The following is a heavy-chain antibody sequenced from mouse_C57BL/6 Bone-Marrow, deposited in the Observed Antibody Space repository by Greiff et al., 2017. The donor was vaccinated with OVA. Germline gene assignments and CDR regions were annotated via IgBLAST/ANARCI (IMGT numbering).Heavy chain of an antibody. V-gene: IGHV1-18*01. D-gene: IGHD1-1*01. CDR2: INPNNGGT. CDR1: GYTFTDYN. Sequence: EVKLQESGPELVKPGASVKIPCKASGYTFTDYNMDWVKQSHGKSLEWIGDINPNNGGTIYNQKFKGKATLTVVKSSSTAYMELRSLTSEDTAVYYCARATRYFDVWGTGTTVTVSS. J-gene: IGHJ1*03. CDR3: ARATRYFDV.